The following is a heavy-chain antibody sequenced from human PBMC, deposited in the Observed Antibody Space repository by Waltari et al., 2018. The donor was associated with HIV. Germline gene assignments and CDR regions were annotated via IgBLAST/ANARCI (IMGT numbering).Heavy chain of an antibody. CDR2: ISSSGSTI. Sequence: EVQVVESGGGLVQPGGSLRLSCAASGFTFSSYEMNWVRQAPGKGLEWVSYISSSGSTIYFAASVKGRFTMSRDNAKNSLYLRMNSLRAEDTAVYYCARAFMIRGTGAFDIWGQGTMVTVSS. CDR1: GFTFSSYE. CDR3: ARAFMIRGTGAFDI. J-gene: IGHJ3*02. V-gene: IGHV3-48*03. D-gene: IGHD3-10*01.